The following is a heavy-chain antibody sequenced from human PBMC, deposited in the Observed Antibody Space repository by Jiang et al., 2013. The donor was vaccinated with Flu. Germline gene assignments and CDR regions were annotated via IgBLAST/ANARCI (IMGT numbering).Heavy chain of an antibody. CDR2: IYYSGST. Sequence: LLKPSETLSLTCTVSGGSISSSSYYWGWIRQPPGKGLEWTGSIYYSGSTYYNPSLKSRVTISVDTSKNQFSLKLSSVTAADTAVYYCARNYYGSGSYTDTNWFDPWGQGTLVTVSS. J-gene: IGHJ5*02. CDR1: GGSISSSSYY. D-gene: IGHD3-10*01. CDR3: ARNYYGSGSYTDTNWFDP. V-gene: IGHV4-39*01.